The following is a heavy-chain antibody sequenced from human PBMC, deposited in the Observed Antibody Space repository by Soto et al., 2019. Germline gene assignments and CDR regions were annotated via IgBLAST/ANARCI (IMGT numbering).Heavy chain of an antibody. Sequence: RLSCAASGFTFSTYWMSWVRRTPGKGLEWVANIKQDGTEKYYVDSVRGRLTVSRDNAKSSLYLQMNSLRVEDTAVYYCTTSPHRDSERVFVWGQGTTVTVSS. D-gene: IGHD1-26*01. CDR2: IKQDGTEK. CDR3: TTSPHRDSERVFV. J-gene: IGHJ6*02. V-gene: IGHV3-7*01. CDR1: GFTFSTYW.